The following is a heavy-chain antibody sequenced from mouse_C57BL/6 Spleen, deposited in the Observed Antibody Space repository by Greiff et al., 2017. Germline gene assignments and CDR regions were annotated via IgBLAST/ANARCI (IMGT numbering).Heavy chain of an antibody. CDR1: GFTFSDYG. CDR2: ISSGSSTI. J-gene: IGHJ2*01. V-gene: IGHV5-17*01. Sequence: EVHLVESGGGLVKPGGSLKLSCAASGFTFSDYGLHWVRQAPEKGLEWVAYISSGSSTIYYADTVKGRFTISRDNAKNTLFLQMTSLRSEDTAMYYCAIYDYDGYWGQGTTLTVSS. CDR3: AIYDYDGY. D-gene: IGHD2-4*01.